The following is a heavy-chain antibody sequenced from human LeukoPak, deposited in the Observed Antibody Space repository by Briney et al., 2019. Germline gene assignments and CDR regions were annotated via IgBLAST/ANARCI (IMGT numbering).Heavy chain of an antibody. V-gene: IGHV4-34*01. D-gene: IGHD2-2*01. CDR2: INHSGST. CDR1: GGSFSGYY. J-gene: IGHJ5*02. Sequence: SETLSLTCAVYGGSFSGYYWSWIRQPPGKGLEWIGEINHSGSTNYNPSLKSRVTISVDTSKNQFSLKLSSVTAADTAEYYCATLIGVVPAAKGGWFDPWGQGTLVTVSS. CDR3: ATLIGVVPAAKGGWFDP.